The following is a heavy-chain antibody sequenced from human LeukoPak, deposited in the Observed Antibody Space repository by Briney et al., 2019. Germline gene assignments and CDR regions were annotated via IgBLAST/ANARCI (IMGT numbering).Heavy chain of an antibody. V-gene: IGHV3-48*01. CDR1: GFTFSSYS. CDR2: ISSSGSSI. J-gene: IGHJ3*02. D-gene: IGHD2-2*01. CDR3: ARDRGYCSSTSAWCAFDI. Sequence: GGSLRLSCAASGFTFSSYSMNWVRQAPGKGLEWVSYISSSGSSIYYADSVKGRFTISRDNAKNSLYLQMNSLRAEDTAVYYCARDRGYCSSTSAWCAFDIWGQGTMVTVSS.